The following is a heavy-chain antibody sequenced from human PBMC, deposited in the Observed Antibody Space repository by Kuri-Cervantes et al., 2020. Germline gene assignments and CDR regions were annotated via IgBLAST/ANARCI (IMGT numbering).Heavy chain of an antibody. CDR1: GDSVSSNSAA. CDR2: TYYRSKWYN. CDR3: ARGTVDSSSSVASLYYGMDV. J-gene: IGHJ6*02. D-gene: IGHD6-6*01. Sequence: SQTLSLTCAISGDSVSSNSAAWNWIRQSPSRGLEWLGRTYYRSKWYNDYAVSVKSRITINPDTSKSQFSLQLNSVTPEDTAVYYCARGTVDSSSSVASLYYGMDVWGQGTTVTVSS. V-gene: IGHV6-1*01.